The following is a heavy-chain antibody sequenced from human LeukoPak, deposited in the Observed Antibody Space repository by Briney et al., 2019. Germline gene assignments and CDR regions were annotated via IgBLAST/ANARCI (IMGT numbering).Heavy chain of an antibody. V-gene: IGHV1-8*02. J-gene: IGHJ3*02. D-gene: IGHD3-22*01. CDR2: MNPNSGNT. Sequence: GASVKVSCKASGYTFTSYGISWVRQATGQGLEWMGWMNPNSGNTGYAQKFQGRVTMTRNTSISTAYMELSSLRSEDTAVYYCASSGYYYGAFDIWGQGTMVTVSS. CDR1: GYTFTSYG. CDR3: ASSGYYYGAFDI.